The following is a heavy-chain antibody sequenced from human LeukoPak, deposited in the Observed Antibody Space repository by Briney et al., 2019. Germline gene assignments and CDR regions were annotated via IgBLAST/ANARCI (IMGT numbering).Heavy chain of an antibody. Sequence: TSVRVSWKAFGFTFTNSGVQWGRQARGQRLEWIGWVVVGSGKTNYAQKFQGRVTIASDMSTSTVYMELSSLRFEDTAIYYCAADDLSFVHWGQGTLVTVSS. J-gene: IGHJ5*02. CDR3: AADDLSFVH. CDR1: GFTFTNSG. V-gene: IGHV1-58*01. CDR2: VVVGSGKT.